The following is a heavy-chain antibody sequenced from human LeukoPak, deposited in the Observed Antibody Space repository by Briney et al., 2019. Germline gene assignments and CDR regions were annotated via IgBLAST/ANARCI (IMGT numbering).Heavy chain of an antibody. CDR1: GYTFSSYS. D-gene: IGHD3-22*01. V-gene: IGHV1-18*01. CDR3: ARPLTYYYDSSGRQACDI. CDR2: ISAYNGDT. Sequence: GASVMVSCRASGYTFSSYSITWVRQAPGQGLEWMGWISAYNGDTNYVQKFQGRLTMTTDTSTNTAYMELRSLRSDDTAVYYCARPLTYYYDSSGRQACDIWGRGTMVTVSS. J-gene: IGHJ3*02.